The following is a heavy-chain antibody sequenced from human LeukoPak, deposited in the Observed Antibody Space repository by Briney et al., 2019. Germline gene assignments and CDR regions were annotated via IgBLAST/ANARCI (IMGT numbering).Heavy chain of an antibody. D-gene: IGHD3-3*01. Sequence: GGSLRLSCAASGFTFTNYWMSWVRQAPGKGLEWVSHIKQAGSEKYHVDSVKGRFTLSRDNAKSSLYLQMNSLRAEDTAVYYCARGGGDFWSAYYSGYYFDYWGQGTLVTVSS. J-gene: IGHJ4*02. CDR2: IKQAGSEK. CDR1: GFTFTNYW. V-gene: IGHV3-7*01. CDR3: ARGGGDFWSAYYSGYYFDY.